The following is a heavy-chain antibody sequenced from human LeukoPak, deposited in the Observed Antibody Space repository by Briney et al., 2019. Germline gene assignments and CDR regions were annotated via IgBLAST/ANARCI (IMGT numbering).Heavy chain of an antibody. Sequence: GGSLRLSCAASGFTFSSYWMSWVRQAPGKGLEWVANIKQDGSEKYYVDSVKGRFTISRDNAKNSLYLQMNSLRDEDTAVYSCARAQTLFWEFDGFDIWGRGTKVTVSS. CDR1: GFTFSSYW. CDR3: ARAQTLFWEFDGFDI. CDR2: IKQDGSEK. J-gene: IGHJ3*02. V-gene: IGHV3-7*02. D-gene: IGHD3-3*01.